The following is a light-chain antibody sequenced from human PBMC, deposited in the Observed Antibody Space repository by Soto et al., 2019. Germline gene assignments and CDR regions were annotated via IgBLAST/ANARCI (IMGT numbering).Light chain of an antibody. V-gene: IGKV1-39*01. J-gene: IGKJ4*01. CDR2: AAS. Sequence: DLQMTQSPSSLSASLGDRITISCRASQSITNYLNWYQQRPGKAPNLLIYAASTLRSGVPSRFSGSGSGTDFTLTISSLQPEDFATYYCQQSHTVPLTFGGGTKVDIK. CDR1: QSITNY. CDR3: QQSHTVPLT.